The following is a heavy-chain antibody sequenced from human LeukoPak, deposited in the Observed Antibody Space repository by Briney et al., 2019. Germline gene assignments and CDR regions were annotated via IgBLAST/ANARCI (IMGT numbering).Heavy chain of an antibody. V-gene: IGHV3-7*01. D-gene: IGHD4-17*01. J-gene: IGHJ6*02. CDR2: IKQDGSEK. Sequence: PGGSLRLSCAASGFTFSTFAMSWVRQAPGKGLEWVANIKQDGSEKYYVDSVKGRFTISRDNAKNSLYLQMNSLRAEDTAVYYCARTYGDLYYYYYYGMDVWGQGTTVTVSS. CDR3: ARTYGDLYYYYYYGMDV. CDR1: GFTFSTFA.